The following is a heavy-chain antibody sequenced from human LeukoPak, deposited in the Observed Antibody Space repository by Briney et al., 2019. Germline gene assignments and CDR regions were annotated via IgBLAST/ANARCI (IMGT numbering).Heavy chain of an antibody. CDR2: IIPILGIA. CDR1: GGTFSSYA. CDR3: ARDFVVVPAATSSDYWFDP. Sequence: SVKVSCKASGGTFSSYAISWVRQAPGQGLEWMGRIIPILGIANYAQKFQGRVTITADKSTSTAYMELSSLRSEDTAVYYCARDFVVVPAATSSDYWFDPWGQGTLVTVSS. D-gene: IGHD2-2*01. J-gene: IGHJ5*02. V-gene: IGHV1-69*04.